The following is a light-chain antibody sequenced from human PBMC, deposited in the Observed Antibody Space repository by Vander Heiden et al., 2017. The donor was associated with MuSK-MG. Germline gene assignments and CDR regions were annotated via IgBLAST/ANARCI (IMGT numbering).Light chain of an antibody. CDR2: YDS. CDR1: NIGSKS. V-gene: IGLV3-21*04. CDR3: QVWDSSSDNHVV. Sequence: SYVLTPPPSVSVAPGRTARITCGGNNIGSKSVHWYQQKPGQAPGLVIYYDSERPSGSPERFSGSNSGNTATLTISRVEAGEEADDYCQVWDSSSDNHVVFGGGTKLTVL. J-gene: IGLJ2*01.